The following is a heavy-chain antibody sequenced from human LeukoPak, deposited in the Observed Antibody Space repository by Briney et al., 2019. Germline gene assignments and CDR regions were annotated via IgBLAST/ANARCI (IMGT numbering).Heavy chain of an antibody. CDR2: IYTSGST. CDR1: GGSISSYY. Sequence: PSETLSLTCIVSGGSISSYYWSWIRQPAGKGLEWIGRIYTSGSTNYNPSLKSRVTMSVDTSKNQFSLKLSSVTAADTAVYYCAREGCSGGSCYSDNWFDPWGQGTLVTVSS. D-gene: IGHD2-15*01. J-gene: IGHJ5*02. CDR3: AREGCSGGSCYSDNWFDP. V-gene: IGHV4-4*07.